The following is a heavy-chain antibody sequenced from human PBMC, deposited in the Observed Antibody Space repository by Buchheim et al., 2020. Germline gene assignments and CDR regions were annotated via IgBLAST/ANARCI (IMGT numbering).Heavy chain of an antibody. CDR3: ARAKQRVRNYYYYYGMDV. D-gene: IGHD6-13*01. V-gene: IGHV3-33*01. J-gene: IGHJ6*02. CDR1: GFNFSSYG. Sequence: QVQLVESGGGVVQPGRSLRLSCAASGFNFSSYGMHWVRQAPGKGLEWVAVIWYDGDNKYYADSVKGRFTISRDNSKNTLYLQMNSLRAEDTAVNYCARAKQRVRNYYYYYGMDVWGQETT. CDR2: IWYDGDNK.